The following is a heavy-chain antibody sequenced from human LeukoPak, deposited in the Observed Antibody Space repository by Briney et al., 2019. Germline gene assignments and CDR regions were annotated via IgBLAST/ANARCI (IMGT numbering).Heavy chain of an antibody. CDR1: GFTFSSYS. J-gene: IGHJ5*02. CDR3: ARPIAAAGSWFDP. CDR2: ISSSSSYI. V-gene: IGHV3-21*01. Sequence: PGGSLRLSCVASGFTFSSYSMNWVRQAPGKGLEWVSSISSSSSYIYYADSVKGRFTISRDNAKNSLYLQMNSLRAEDTAVYYCARPIAAAGSWFDPWGQGTLVTVSS. D-gene: IGHD6-13*01.